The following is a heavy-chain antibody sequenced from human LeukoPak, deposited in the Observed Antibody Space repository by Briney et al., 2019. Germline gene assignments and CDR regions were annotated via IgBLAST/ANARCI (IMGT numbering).Heavy chain of an antibody. J-gene: IGHJ6*02. CDR2: MNPNSGNT. D-gene: IGHD3-3*01. CDR1: GYTFTSYD. CDR3: ATLQSYDFWSGYAYYYYGMDV. Sequence: ASVKVSCKASGYTFTSYDINWVRQATGQGLEWMGWMNPNSGNTGYARKFQGRVTMTRNTSISTAYMELSSLRSEDTAVYYCATLQSYDFWSGYAYYYYGMDVWGQGTTVTVSS. V-gene: IGHV1-8*01.